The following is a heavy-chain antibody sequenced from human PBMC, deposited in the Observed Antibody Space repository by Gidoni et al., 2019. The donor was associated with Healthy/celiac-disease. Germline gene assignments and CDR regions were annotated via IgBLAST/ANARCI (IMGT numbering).Heavy chain of an antibody. CDR1: ACTFSSYA. CDR2: IIPIFGTA. J-gene: IGHJ4*02. CDR3: ARGGAVTRYYFDY. Sequence: QLQLVQSGAEVKKPGSSVKFCCQASACTFSSYAISWLLQAPGQGLAWMGWIIPIFGTAYYAQKFQRRFTITADESTSPAYMELSSLRSEDTAVYYCARGGAVTRYYFDYWGQGTLVTVSS. V-gene: IGHV1-69*01. D-gene: IGHD4-17*01.